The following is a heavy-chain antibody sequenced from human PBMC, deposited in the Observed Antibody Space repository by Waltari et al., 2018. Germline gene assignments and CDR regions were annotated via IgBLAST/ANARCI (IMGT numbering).Heavy chain of an antibody. D-gene: IGHD6-19*01. Sequence: EVELVQSGAEVKKPGATVKISCKASGYTFMDYFMHWVQQAPGKGLEWMGRIEPEDGETVYSEKFQGRVTRTADTSTDTAYMELSSLTPEDTAVYFCARENRQWLAPEPYYFDYWGLGTLVTVTS. CDR2: IEPEDGET. V-gene: IGHV1-69-2*01. J-gene: IGHJ4*02. CDR3: ARENRQWLAPEPYYFDY. CDR1: GYTFMDYF.